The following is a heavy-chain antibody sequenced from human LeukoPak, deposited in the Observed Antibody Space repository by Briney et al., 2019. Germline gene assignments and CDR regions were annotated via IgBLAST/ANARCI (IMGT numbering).Heavy chain of an antibody. D-gene: IGHD1/OR15-1a*01. J-gene: IGHJ3*02. CDR1: GFTFSSYW. Sequence: QAGGSLRLSCAASGFTFSSYWMSWVRQAPGKGLEWVANIKQDGSEKYYVDSVKGRFTISRDSAKNSLYLQMNSLRAEDTAVYYCARDAYNWNIDVFDIWGQGTMVTVSS. CDR2: IKQDGSEK. V-gene: IGHV3-7*01. CDR3: ARDAYNWNIDVFDI.